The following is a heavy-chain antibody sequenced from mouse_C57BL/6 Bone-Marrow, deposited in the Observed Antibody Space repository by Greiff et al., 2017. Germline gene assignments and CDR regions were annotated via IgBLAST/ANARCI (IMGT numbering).Heavy chain of an antibody. V-gene: IGHV2-9*01. D-gene: IGHD1-1*01. J-gene: IGHJ2*01. CDR3: AKRPRITTVVAPYYFVY. Sequence: QVQLQQSGPGLVAPSQCLSITCTVSGFSLTSYGVDWVRQPPGKGLEWLGVIWGGGSTNYNSALMSRLSIRKDNSKSQASLKMDGLQTDNTAMYYCAKRPRITTVVAPYYFVYWGKGTTLTVSS. CDR1: GFSLTSYG. CDR2: IWGGGST.